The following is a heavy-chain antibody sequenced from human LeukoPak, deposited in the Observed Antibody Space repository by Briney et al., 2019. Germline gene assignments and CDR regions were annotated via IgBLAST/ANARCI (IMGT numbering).Heavy chain of an antibody. CDR3: ARDRAGGYSYGSFDY. J-gene: IGHJ4*02. Sequence: GASVKVSCKASGGTFSSYAISWVRQAPGQGLEWMGGIIPIFGTANYAQKFQGRVTIAADKSTSTAYMELSSLRSEDTAVYYCARDRAGGYSYGSFDYWGQGTLVTVSS. CDR2: IIPIFGTA. D-gene: IGHD5-18*01. CDR1: GGTFSSYA. V-gene: IGHV1-69*06.